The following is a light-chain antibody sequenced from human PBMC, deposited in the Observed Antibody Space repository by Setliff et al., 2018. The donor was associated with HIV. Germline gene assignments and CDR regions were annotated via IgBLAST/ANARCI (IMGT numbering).Light chain of an antibody. CDR2: EVN. V-gene: IGLV2-8*01. J-gene: IGLJ2*01. CDR1: SSDIGGYTY. Sequence: HSVLTQPPSASGSPGQSVTISCTGTSSDIGGYTYVSWYQQHPGKAPKLVIYEVNKRPSGVPDRFSGSKSGNTASLTVSGLQAEDEADYYCSSYAGSNNLVFGGGTKVTVL. CDR3: SSYAGSNNLV.